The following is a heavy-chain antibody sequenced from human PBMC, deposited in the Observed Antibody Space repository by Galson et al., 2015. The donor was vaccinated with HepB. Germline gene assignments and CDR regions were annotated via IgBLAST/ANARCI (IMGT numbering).Heavy chain of an antibody. CDR1: GYTFTSYA. J-gene: IGHJ5*02. D-gene: IGHD6-19*01. V-gene: IGHV1-3*01. CDR2: INAGNGNT. Sequence: SVKVSCKASGYTFTSYAMHWVRQAPGQRLEWMGWINAGNGNTNYAQKLQGRVTMTTDTSTSTAYMELRSLRSDDTAVYYCARDADPSSGWSQVFWFDPWGQGTLVTVSS. CDR3: ARDADPSSGWSQVFWFDP.